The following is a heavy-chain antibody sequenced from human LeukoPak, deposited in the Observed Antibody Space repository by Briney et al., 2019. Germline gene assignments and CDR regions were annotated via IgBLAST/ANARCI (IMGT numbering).Heavy chain of an antibody. CDR2: ISGSGGST. V-gene: IGHV3-23*01. Sequence: GGSLRLSCAASGFTFSSYAMSWVRQAPGKGLEWVSAISGSGGSTYYADSVKGRFTISRDNSKNTLYLQMNSLRAEDTAVYYCAKDYYTAAAGTVIALFDCWGQGTLVTVSS. CDR1: GFTFSSYA. D-gene: IGHD6-13*01. CDR3: AKDYYTAAAGTVIALFDC. J-gene: IGHJ4*02.